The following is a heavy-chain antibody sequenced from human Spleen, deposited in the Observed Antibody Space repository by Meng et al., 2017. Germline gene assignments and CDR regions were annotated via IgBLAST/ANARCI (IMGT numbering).Heavy chain of an antibody. CDR3: ARETSPSDQGWFDP. V-gene: IGHV4-31*03. CDR2: IYYSGST. CDR1: GVSNNSVSYF. Sequence: FKPSHTISLLCTVSGVSNNSVSYFWSWIRQRPGKGLEYIGYIYYSGSTYYNPSLKSRVTISVDTSVNQFSLKLSSVTAADTAVYYCARETSPSDQGWFDPWGQGTPVTVSS. J-gene: IGHJ5*02.